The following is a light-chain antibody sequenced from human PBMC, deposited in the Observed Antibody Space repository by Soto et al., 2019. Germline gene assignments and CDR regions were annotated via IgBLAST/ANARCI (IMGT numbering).Light chain of an antibody. CDR3: CSYGGSYTYV. J-gene: IGLJ1*01. V-gene: IGLV2-23*02. CDR1: SNDVGAYSL. Sequence: QSALTQPASVSGSPGQSITISCTGTSNDVGAYSLVSWYQQHPGKAPKLVIYEVTERPSGVSDRFSGSKSGDTASLTISGLQTEDEADYYCCSYGGSYTYVFGSGTKLTVL. CDR2: EVT.